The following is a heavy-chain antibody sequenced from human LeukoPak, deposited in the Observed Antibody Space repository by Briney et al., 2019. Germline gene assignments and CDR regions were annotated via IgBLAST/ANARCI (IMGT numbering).Heavy chain of an antibody. D-gene: IGHD5-12*01. CDR3: AKDGGYSANDFDYYFYYMDV. V-gene: IGHV3-23*01. CDR2: ISASGGST. CDR1: RFTFSSFA. Sequence: GGSLRLSCAASRFTFSSFAMSWARQAPGKGLDWVAAISASGGSTYYADSVKGRFTISRDNSKNTLYLQMNRLRAEDTAVYYCAKDGGYSANDFDYYFYYMDVWGKGTTVTVSS. J-gene: IGHJ6*03.